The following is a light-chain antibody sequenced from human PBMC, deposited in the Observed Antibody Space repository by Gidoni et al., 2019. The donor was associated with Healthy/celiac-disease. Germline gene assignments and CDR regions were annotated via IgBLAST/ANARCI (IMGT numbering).Light chain of an antibody. J-gene: IGKJ4*01. Sequence: DRVTITCRASQSISSYLNWYQQKPGKAPKLLIYAASSLQSGVPSRFSGSGSGTDLTLTISSLQPEDFATYYCQQSYSTPLTFGGGTKVEIK. CDR1: QSISSY. CDR3: QQSYSTPLT. CDR2: AAS. V-gene: IGKV1-39*01.